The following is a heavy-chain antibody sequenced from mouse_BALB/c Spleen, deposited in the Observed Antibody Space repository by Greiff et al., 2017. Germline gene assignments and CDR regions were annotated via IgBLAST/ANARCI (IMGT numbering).Heavy chain of an antibody. CDR2: IDPSDSYT. CDR3: ARMGNGN. J-gene: IGHJ2*01. V-gene: IGHV1-69*02. CDR1: GYTFTSYW. Sequence: QGQLQQPGAELVKPGASVKLSCKASGYTFTSYWMHWVKQRPGQGLEWIGEIDPSDSYTNYNQKFKGKATLTVDKSSSTAYMQLSSLTSEDSAVYYCARMGNGNWGQGTTLTVSS.